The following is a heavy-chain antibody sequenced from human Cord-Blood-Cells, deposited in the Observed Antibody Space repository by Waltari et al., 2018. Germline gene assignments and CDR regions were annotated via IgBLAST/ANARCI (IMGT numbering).Heavy chain of an antibody. V-gene: IGHV1-2*04. CDR1: GYTFTGYY. J-gene: IGHJ2*01. Sequence: QVQLVQSGAEVKKPGASVKVSCKASGYTFTGYYMHWVRRAPGQGLEWMGWLNPNSGGTNYAQKFQGWVTMTRDTSISTAYMELSRLRSYDTAVYYCARDKGLGILWYFDLWGRGTLVTVSS. CDR3: ARDKGLGILWYFDL. CDR2: LNPNSGGT. D-gene: IGHD7-27*01.